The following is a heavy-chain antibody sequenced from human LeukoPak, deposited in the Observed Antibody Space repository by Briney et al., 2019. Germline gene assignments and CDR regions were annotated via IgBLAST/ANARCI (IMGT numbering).Heavy chain of an antibody. CDR1: GGSISSYY. J-gene: IGHJ4*02. Sequence: SETLSLTCTVSGGSISSYYWSWIRQPPGKGLEWIGNIHYSGSTNHNPSLKSRVTISVDTSKSQFSLKVSSVTAADTAVYYCTRSTYNDYWSQGTLVTVSS. CDR2: IHYSGST. CDR3: TRSTYNDY. D-gene: IGHD3-10*01. V-gene: IGHV4-59*01.